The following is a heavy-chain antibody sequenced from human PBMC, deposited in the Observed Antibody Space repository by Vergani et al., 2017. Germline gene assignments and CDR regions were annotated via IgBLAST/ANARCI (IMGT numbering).Heavy chain of an antibody. V-gene: IGHV3-21*06. Sequence: EVQLQESGGGLVKPGGSLRVSCAASGFSFSTYSINWVRQAPGKGLEWVSSISGLSNYLYYADSLKGRFTISRDNSKNSVYLQMNSLRAEDTAIYYCARKKYYDSKDYYQVEPFDYWGQGTLVTVSS. CDR3: ARKKYYDSKDYYQVEPFDY. D-gene: IGHD3-22*01. CDR1: GFSFSTYS. J-gene: IGHJ4*02. CDR2: ISGLSNYL.